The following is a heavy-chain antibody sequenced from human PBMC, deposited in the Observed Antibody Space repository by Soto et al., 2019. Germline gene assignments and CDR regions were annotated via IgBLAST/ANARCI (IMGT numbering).Heavy chain of an antibody. D-gene: IGHD6-19*01. CDR1: GGTFSSYA. J-gene: IGHJ4*02. Sequence: GASVKVSCKASGGTFSSYAISWVRQAPGQGLEWMGGIIPIFGTANYAQKFQGRVTMTADKSTDTAYMELSSLRSEDTAMYYCARDRSSSWYNGTFYFDSLGQGTLVTVSS. CDR2: IIPIFGTA. V-gene: IGHV1-69*06. CDR3: ARDRSSSWYNGTFYFDS.